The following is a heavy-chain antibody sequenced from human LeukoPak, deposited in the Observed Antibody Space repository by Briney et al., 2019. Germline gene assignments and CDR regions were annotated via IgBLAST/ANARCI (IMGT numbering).Heavy chain of an antibody. V-gene: IGHV1-46*01. Sequence: ASVKVSCKASGYTFTSYYVHWVRQAPGQGLEWMGIINPSGGSTSYAQKFQGRVTMTRDMSTSTVYMELSSLRSEDTAVYYCARGGYSTGSPYYFDYWGQGTLVTVSS. CDR3: ARGGYSTGSPYYFDY. CDR2: INPSGGST. D-gene: IGHD5-12*01. J-gene: IGHJ4*02. CDR1: GYTFTSYY.